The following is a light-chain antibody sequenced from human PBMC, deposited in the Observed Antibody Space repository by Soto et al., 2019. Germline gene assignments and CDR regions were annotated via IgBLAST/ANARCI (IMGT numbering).Light chain of an antibody. J-gene: IGKJ2*01. CDR2: GAS. V-gene: IGKV3-15*01. Sequence: EIVMTQSPATLSVSPGERATPSCRASQSVGSGLSWYQQKPDQAPRLLIYGASTRATGIPARFSGSGSGTEFTLTISSLQSEDYAVYYCQQYNNWPPYTFGQGTKVEIK. CDR3: QQYNNWPPYT. CDR1: QSVGSG.